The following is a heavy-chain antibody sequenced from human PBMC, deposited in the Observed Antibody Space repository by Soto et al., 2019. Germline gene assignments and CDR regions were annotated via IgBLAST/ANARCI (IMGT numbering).Heavy chain of an antibody. CDR2: ISSSSSYI. J-gene: IGHJ6*02. V-gene: IGHV3-21*01. CDR3: ARSKGPLNYYGMDV. Sequence: PGGSLRLSCAASGFTFSRYSMNWVRQAPGKGLEWVSSISSSSSYIYYADSVKGRFTISRDNAKNSLYLQMNSLRAEDTAVYYCARSKGPLNYYGMDVWGQGTTVTVSS. CDR1: GFTFSRYS.